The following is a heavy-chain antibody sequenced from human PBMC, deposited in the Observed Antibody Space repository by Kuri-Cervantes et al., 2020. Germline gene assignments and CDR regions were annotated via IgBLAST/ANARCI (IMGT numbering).Heavy chain of an antibody. D-gene: IGHD1-1*01. Sequence: SETLSLTCAVSGYSISSGYYWGWIRQPPGKGLEWIGNIYHSGSTYYNPSLKSRVTISVDKSKNQFSLKLSSVTAADTAVYYCARGVELERCFDYWGQGTLVTVSS. CDR2: IYHSGST. CDR3: ARGVELERCFDY. J-gene: IGHJ4*02. CDR1: GYSISSGYY. V-gene: IGHV4-38-2*01.